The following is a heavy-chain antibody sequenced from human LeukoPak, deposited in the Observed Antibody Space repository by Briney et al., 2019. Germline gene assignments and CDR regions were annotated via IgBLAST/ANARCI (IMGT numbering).Heavy chain of an antibody. CDR3: ARSVNEQWLVLTGDY. CDR2: ISYAGSNK. CDR1: GFTFSSYA. D-gene: IGHD6-19*01. V-gene: IGHV3-30-3*01. Sequence: PGGSLRLSCAASGFTFSSYAMHWVRQAPGKGLEWVAVISYAGSNKYYADSVKGRFTISRDNSKNTLYLQMNSLRAEDTAVYYCARSVNEQWLVLTGDYWGQGTLVTVSS. J-gene: IGHJ4*02.